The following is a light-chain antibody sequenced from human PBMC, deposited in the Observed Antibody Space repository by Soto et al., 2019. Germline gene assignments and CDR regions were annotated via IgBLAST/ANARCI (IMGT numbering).Light chain of an antibody. Sequence: QSALTQPASVSASPGQSITISCTGTSSDIGDYNYVSWYLHHPGKVPKLMIYDVTNRPSGVSNRFSGSKSGNTASLTISGLQAEDEAVYYCSSYTSTSARVFGGGTKLIVL. V-gene: IGLV2-14*03. CDR1: SSDIGDYNY. J-gene: IGLJ3*02. CDR2: DVT. CDR3: SSYTSTSARV.